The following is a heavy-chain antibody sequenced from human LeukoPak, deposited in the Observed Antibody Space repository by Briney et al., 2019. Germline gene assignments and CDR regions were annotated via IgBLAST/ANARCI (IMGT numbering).Heavy chain of an antibody. V-gene: IGHV1-69*05. J-gene: IGHJ5*02. CDR3: ARVDCSTSCYRSWFDP. Sequence: GASVKVSCKASGGTFSSYAISWVRQAPGQGLEWMGGIIPIFGTANYAQKFQGRVTITTDESTSTAYMELSSLRSEDTAVYYCARVDCSTSCYRSWFDPWGQGTLVTVSS. CDR2: IIPIFGTA. CDR1: GGTFSSYA. D-gene: IGHD2-2*01.